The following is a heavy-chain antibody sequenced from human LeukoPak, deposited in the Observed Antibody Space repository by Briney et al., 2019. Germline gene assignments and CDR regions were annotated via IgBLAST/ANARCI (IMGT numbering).Heavy chain of an antibody. CDR1: GGSISGSSFD. Sequence: SETLSLAFTVYGGSISGSSFDWGWIRQPPGKGLEWLGRFYYSGNTYYNPSLKRRVTISEDTSKNQFSLKLSSVTAADTAVYYCARDHVGDINLWFGELVGFDPWGQGTLVTVSS. V-gene: IGHV4-39*07. CDR3: ARDHVGDINLWFGELVGFDP. J-gene: IGHJ5*02. CDR2: FYYSGNT. D-gene: IGHD3-10*01.